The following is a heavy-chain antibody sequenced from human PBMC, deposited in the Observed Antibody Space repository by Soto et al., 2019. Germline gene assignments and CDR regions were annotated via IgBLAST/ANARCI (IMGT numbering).Heavy chain of an antibody. CDR1: GCSISSYY. CDR3: AREEVAGDAYFDY. CDR2: IYYSGST. V-gene: IGHV4-59*01. Sequence: XETLSLTCTVSGCSISSYYWSWIRQPPGKGLEWIGYIYYSGSTNYNPSLKSRVTISVDTSKNQFSLKLSSVTAADTAVYYCAREEVAGDAYFDYWGQGTLVTVSS. D-gene: IGHD6-19*01. J-gene: IGHJ4*02.